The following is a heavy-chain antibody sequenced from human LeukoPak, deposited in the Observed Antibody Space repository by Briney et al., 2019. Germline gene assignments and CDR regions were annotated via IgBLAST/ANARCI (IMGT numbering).Heavy chain of an antibody. CDR2: ISSSSTYI. Sequence: GGSLRLSCAASGFTFSRYNMNWVRQAPGKGLEWVSPISSSSTYIYYADSLKGRFTISRDNAKNSLYLQMNSLRAEDTAVYYCARAAWELPFDYWGQGTLVTVSS. V-gene: IGHV3-21*01. J-gene: IGHJ4*02. D-gene: IGHD1-26*01. CDR3: ARAAWELPFDY. CDR1: GFTFSRYN.